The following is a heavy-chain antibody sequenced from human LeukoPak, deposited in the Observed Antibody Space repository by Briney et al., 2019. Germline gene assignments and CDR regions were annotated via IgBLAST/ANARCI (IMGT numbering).Heavy chain of an antibody. V-gene: IGHV3-7*01. CDR2: IKQDGSEK. D-gene: IGHD1-26*01. CDR3: ARHSGSYSGGFDY. J-gene: IGHJ4*02. Sequence: GGSLRLSCAASGFTFSSYWMSWVRQAPGKGLEWVANIKQDGSEKYYVDSVKGRFTISRDNSKNTLYLQMNSLRAEDTAVYYCARHSGSYSGGFDYWGQGTLVTVSS. CDR1: GFTFSSYW.